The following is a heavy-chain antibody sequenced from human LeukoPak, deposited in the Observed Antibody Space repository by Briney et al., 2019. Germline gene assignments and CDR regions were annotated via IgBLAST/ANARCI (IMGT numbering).Heavy chain of an antibody. CDR1: GYSFTSYW. Sequence: GESLKISCKGSGYSFTSYWIGWVRQMPGKGLERMGIIYPGDSDTRYSPSFQGQVTISADKSISTAYLQWNSLKASDTAMYYCARRYASSSGWADFDYWGQGTLITVSS. CDR3: ARRYASSSGWADFDY. J-gene: IGHJ4*02. D-gene: IGHD6-19*01. CDR2: IYPGDSDT. V-gene: IGHV5-51*01.